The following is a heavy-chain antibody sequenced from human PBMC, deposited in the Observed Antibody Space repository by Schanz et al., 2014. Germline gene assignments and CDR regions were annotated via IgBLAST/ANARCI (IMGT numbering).Heavy chain of an antibody. CDR1: GFTFSSYG. CDR3: ARDQYYFGSGNPFDI. J-gene: IGHJ3*02. D-gene: IGHD3-10*01. V-gene: IGHV3-30*02. CDR2: IRYDESKK. Sequence: QVQLVESGGGVVQPGGSLRLSCAASGFTFSSYGMHWVRQAPGKGLEWVAFIRYDESKKYYGDSVKGRFTISRDTSKNTLYLLLNSLRAEDTAVYYCARDQYYFGSGNPFDIWGQGTMVTVSS.